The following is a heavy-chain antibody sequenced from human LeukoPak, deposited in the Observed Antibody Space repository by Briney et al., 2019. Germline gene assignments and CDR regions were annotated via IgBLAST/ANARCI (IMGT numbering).Heavy chain of an antibody. D-gene: IGHD1-26*01. CDR1: GFTLSSSA. J-gene: IGHJ4*02. CDR2: ISGSGYHT. CDR3: ATLSGYFHH. Sequence: GGSLRLSCAASGFTLSSSAMSWVRQAPGEGLEWVSTISGSGYHTYHADSVKGRTTISRDTSKNTLYLQMNSLRAEDTAIYYCATLSGYFHHWGQGTLVTVSS. V-gene: IGHV3-23*01.